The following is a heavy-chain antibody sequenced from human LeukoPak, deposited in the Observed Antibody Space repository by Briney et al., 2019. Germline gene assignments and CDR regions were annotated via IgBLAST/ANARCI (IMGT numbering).Heavy chain of an antibody. CDR3: AHVVVASFSDN. CDR1: GFSLSTSGVG. D-gene: IGHD2-15*01. J-gene: IGHJ4*02. CDR2: IYWDDDK. V-gene: IGHV2-5*02. Sequence: SGPTLVHPTQTLTLTCTFSGFSLSTSGVGGGWIRQPPVKALEWLTLIYWDDDKRYSPSLKRRLTITKDISKIHVVLTTTTMDPVDTATYYCAHVVVASFSDNWGQGTLVTVSS.